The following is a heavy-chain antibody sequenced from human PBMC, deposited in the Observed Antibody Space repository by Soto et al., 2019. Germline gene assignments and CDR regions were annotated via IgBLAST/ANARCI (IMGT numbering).Heavy chain of an antibody. D-gene: IGHD6-13*01. J-gene: IGHJ6*02. CDR3: AKDPGNEHLVKDVEYYYYYYGMDV. Sequence: QVQLVESGGGVVQPGRSLRLSCAASGFTFSSYGMHWVRQAPGKGLEWVAVISCDGSNKYYADSVKGRFTISRDNSKNTMSMQTNSLRAEDTAADYCAKDPGNEHLVKDVEYYYYYYGMDVWGQGTTVTVSS. CDR2: ISCDGSNK. CDR1: GFTFSSYG. V-gene: IGHV3-30*18.